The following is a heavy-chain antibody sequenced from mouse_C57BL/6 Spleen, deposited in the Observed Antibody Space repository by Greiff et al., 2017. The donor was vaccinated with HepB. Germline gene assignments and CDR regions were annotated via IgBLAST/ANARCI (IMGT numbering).Heavy chain of an antibody. V-gene: IGHV1-80*01. CDR2: IYPGDGDT. CDR1: GYAFSSYW. D-gene: IGHD1-1*01. J-gene: IGHJ2*01. CDR3: ARSNYYGSSLFDY. Sequence: VKLMESGAELVKPGASVKISCKASGYAFSSYWMNWVKQRPGKGLEWIGQIYPGDGDTNYNGKFKGKATLTADKSSSTAYMQLSSLTSEDSAVYFCARSNYYGSSLFDYWGQGTTLTVSS.